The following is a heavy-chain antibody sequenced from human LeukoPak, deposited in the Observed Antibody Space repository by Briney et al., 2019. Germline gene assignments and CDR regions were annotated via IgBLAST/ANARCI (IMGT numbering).Heavy chain of an antibody. CDR1: GYSFTDYY. CDR3: ARHVSGDPEWYFDL. D-gene: IGHD7-27*01. CDR2: IHPFNGGT. V-gene: IGHV1-2*02. J-gene: IGHJ2*01. Sequence: ASVKVSRKASGYSFTDYYVHWVRQAPGQGLDWMGWIHPFNGGTFYSQKFQDRVTMTRDTSVTTDYLDLNSLRSDDTAVYFCARHVSGDPEWYFDLWGRGTLVTVSS.